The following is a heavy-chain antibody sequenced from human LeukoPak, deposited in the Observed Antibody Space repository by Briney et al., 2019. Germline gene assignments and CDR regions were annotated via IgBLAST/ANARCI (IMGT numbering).Heavy chain of an antibody. CDR2: IYYSGST. Sequence: SETLSLTCTVSGGSISSSSYYWGWIRQPPGKGLEWIGSIYYSGSTYYNPSLKSRVTISVDTSKNQFSLKLSSVTAADTAVYYCARQHGYSYGNVDYWGQGTLVTVSS. CDR3: ARQHGYSYGNVDY. D-gene: IGHD5-18*01. V-gene: IGHV4-39*01. CDR1: GGSISSSSYY. J-gene: IGHJ4*02.